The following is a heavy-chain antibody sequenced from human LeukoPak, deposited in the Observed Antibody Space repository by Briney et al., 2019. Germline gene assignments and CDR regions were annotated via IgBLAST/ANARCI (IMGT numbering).Heavy chain of an antibody. Sequence: GGSLRLSCAASGFTFSSYSMNWVRQAPGKGLEWVSSISSSSSYIYYADSVKGRFTISRDNSKNTLYLQMNSLRAEDTAVYYCAKTGDYAWGSYRPSLGDAFDIWGQGTMVTVSS. CDR2: ISSSSSYI. D-gene: IGHD3-16*02. CDR3: AKTGDYAWGSYRPSLGDAFDI. CDR1: GFTFSSYS. V-gene: IGHV3-21*04. J-gene: IGHJ3*02.